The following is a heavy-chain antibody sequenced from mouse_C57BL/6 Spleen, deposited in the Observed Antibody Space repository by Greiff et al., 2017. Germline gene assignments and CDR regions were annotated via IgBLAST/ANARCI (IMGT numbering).Heavy chain of an antibody. V-gene: IGHV1-50*01. CDR1: GYTFTSYW. J-gene: IGHJ1*03. CDR2: IDPSDSYT. Sequence: QVQLQQPGAELVKPGASVKLSCKASGYTFTSYWMQWVKQRPGQGLEWIGEIDPSDSYTNYNQKFKGKATLTVDTSSSTAYMQRSSLTSEDSAVYYCARRGGYFDGWGTGTTVTVSS. CDR3: ARRGGYFDG.